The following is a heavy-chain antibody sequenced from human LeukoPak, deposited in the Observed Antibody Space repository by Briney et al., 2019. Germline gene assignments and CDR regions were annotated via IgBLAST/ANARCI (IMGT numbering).Heavy chain of an antibody. CDR2: IKQDGRET. CDR3: ARDGSSWPTQKVNWFDP. Sequence: GGSLRLSCAASGFTFSNFWMSWVRQAPGKGLEWVANIKQDGRETYYVDSVKGRFTISRNNAKNSLYLQMNSLGDEDTAVYYCARDGSSWPTQKVNWFDPWGQGTLVTVSS. V-gene: IGHV3-7*01. CDR1: GFTFSNFW. J-gene: IGHJ5*02. D-gene: IGHD6-13*01.